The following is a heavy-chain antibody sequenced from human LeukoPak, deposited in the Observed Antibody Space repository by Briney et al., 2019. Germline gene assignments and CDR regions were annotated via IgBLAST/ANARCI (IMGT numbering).Heavy chain of an antibody. CDR1: GFTFSSYA. CDR3: AKAPHSSSWYGVYFDY. V-gene: IGHV3-23*01. CDR2: ISGSGGST. J-gene: IGHJ4*02. Sequence: HPGGSLRLSCAASGFTFSSYAMSWVRQAPGKGLEWVSAISGSGGSTYYADSVKGRFTISRDNSKNTLYLQMNSLRAEDTAVYYCAKAPHSSSWYGVYFDYWGQGTLVTVSS. D-gene: IGHD6-13*01.